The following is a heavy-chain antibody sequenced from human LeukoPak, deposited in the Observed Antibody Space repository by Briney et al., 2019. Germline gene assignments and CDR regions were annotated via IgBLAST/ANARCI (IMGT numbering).Heavy chain of an antibody. J-gene: IGHJ3*02. D-gene: IGHD1-26*01. CDR1: GYTFTSYG. CDR3: ARSVGATSAFDI. CDR2: ISAYNGNT. V-gene: IGHV1-18*01. Sequence: GASVKVSCTASGYTFTSYGISWVRQAPGQGLEWMGWISAYNGNTNYAQKLQGRVTMTTDTSTSTAYMELRSLRSDDTAVDYCARSVGATSAFDIWGQGAMVTVSS.